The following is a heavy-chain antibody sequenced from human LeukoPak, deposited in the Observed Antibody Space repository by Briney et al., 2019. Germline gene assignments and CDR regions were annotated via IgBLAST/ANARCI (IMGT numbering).Heavy chain of an antibody. CDR3: ARGPEMATIIVSSRRYYFDS. J-gene: IGHJ4*02. D-gene: IGHD5-24*01. CDR1: GGSFSGYY. Sequence: TSETLSLTCAVYGGSFSGYYWSWIRQPPGKGLEWIGEINHSGSTNYNPSLKSRVTISVDTSKNQFSLKLSSVTAADTAVYYCARGPEMATIIVSSRRYYFDSWGQGTLVTVSS. V-gene: IGHV4-34*01. CDR2: INHSGST.